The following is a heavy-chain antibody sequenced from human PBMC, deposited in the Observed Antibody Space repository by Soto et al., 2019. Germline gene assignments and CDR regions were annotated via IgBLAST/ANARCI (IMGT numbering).Heavy chain of an antibody. CDR2: INSDGSGT. V-gene: IGHV3-74*01. D-gene: IGHD2-21*01. CDR3: AKHTAYAMDV. Sequence: EVQLVESGGGLVQPGGSLRLSCAASGFDFSNSWIHWVRQGPGKGLVWVSHINSDGSGTTYADSVKGRFTISRDNAKNTGYLQMNSLRAEDTAVYYCAKHTAYAMDVWGQGTTVTVSS. J-gene: IGHJ6*02. CDR1: GFDFSNSW.